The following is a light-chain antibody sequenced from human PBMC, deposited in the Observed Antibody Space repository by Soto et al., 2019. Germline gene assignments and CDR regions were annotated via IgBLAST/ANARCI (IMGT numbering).Light chain of an antibody. CDR3: QKGNSFPLT. CDR1: QDISSW. J-gene: IGKJ4*01. CDR2: AAS. Sequence: DIQMTQSPSSVSASVGDRVTITCRASQDISSWLAWFQQKPGKAPKLLIYAASSLQIGVPSRFSGSGSRPDCALTSSSLQPEDYATYYCQKGNSFPLTFGGGTKVEIK. V-gene: IGKV1-12*01.